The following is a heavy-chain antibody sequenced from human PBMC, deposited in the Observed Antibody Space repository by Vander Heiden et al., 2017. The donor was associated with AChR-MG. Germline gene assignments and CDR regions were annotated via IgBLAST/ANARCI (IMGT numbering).Heavy chain of an antibody. CDR2: ISGSGGST. J-gene: IGHJ6*03. V-gene: IGHV3-23*01. D-gene: IGHD6-19*01. CDR3: AKLHPGWYFMDV. CDR1: GFTFSSYA. Sequence: EVQLLESGVGLVQPGGSLRLSWAASGFTFSSYAMSWVRQAQGKGLEWVSAISGSGGSTYYADSVKGRFTISRDNSKNTLYLQMNSLRAEDTAVYYCAKLHPGWYFMDVWGKGTTVTVSS.